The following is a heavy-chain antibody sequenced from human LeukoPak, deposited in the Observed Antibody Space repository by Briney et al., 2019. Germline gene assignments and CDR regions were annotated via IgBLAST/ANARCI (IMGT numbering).Heavy chain of an antibody. J-gene: IGHJ4*02. Sequence: GGSLRLSCAASGFTFSSYEMHWVRQAPGKGLEWVSYISSSGTTIYYADSVRGRFTISRDNAKNSLYLQLNSLRGEDTAVYYCARDPLYCSGGSCYSEGFDYWGQGTLVTVSS. CDR3: ARDPLYCSGGSCYSEGFDY. V-gene: IGHV3-48*03. CDR1: GFTFSSYE. D-gene: IGHD2-15*01. CDR2: ISSSGTTI.